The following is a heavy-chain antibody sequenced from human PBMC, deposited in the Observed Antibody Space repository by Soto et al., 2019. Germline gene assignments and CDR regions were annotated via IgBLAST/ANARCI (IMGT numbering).Heavy chain of an antibody. Sequence: GESLKISCKGCGYSFNSYWIGWVRQMPGKGLEWMGISYPGDSDTRYSPSFQRQVTISADKSIGTAYLQWSSLKASNTAMYYCARNGDPTYYYYYGMDVWGQGTTVTVSS. CDR3: ARNGDPTYYYYYGMDV. CDR1: GYSFNSYW. CDR2: SYPGDSDT. V-gene: IGHV5-51*01. J-gene: IGHJ6*02. D-gene: IGHD4-17*01.